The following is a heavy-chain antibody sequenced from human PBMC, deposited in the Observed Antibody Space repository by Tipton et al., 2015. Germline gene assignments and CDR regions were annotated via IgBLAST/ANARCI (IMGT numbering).Heavy chain of an antibody. Sequence: TLSLTCTVSGGSISTDYYWVWIRQPPGKGLEWIGAISHSGKTYSNPSLKSRVTISVDTSKNQFSLKLSSVTAADTAVYYCARRFSHSSSWTFDYWGQGTLVIVSS. J-gene: IGHJ4*02. CDR1: GGSISTDYY. D-gene: IGHD6-13*01. V-gene: IGHV4-38-2*02. CDR2: ISHSGKT. CDR3: ARRFSHSSSWTFDY.